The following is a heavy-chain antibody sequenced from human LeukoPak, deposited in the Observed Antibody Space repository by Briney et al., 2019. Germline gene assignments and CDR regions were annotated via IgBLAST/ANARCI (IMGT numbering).Heavy chain of an antibody. D-gene: IGHD5-24*01. CDR2: INHSGST. J-gene: IGHJ6*02. V-gene: IGHV4-34*01. Sequence: PSETLSLTCAVYGGSFSGHYWIWIRQPPGKGLEWIGEINHSGSTNYNPSLKSRVTISVDTSKNQFSLKLSSVTAADTAVYYCASRAGYYYGMDVWGQGTTVTVSS. CDR3: ASRAGYYYGMDV. CDR1: GGSFSGHY.